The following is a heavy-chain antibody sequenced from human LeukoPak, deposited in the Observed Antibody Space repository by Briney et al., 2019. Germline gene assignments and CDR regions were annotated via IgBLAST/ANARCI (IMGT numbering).Heavy chain of an antibody. J-gene: IGHJ4*02. D-gene: IGHD3-3*01. CDR2: IYHSGST. Sequence: SETLSLTCTVSGYSISSGYYWGWIRQPPGKGLEWIGSIYHSGSTYYNPSLKSRVIISVDTSKNQLSLKLSSVTAADTAVYYCARDGGYDFWSGYYPNFDYWGQGTLVTVSS. CDR3: ARDGGYDFWSGYYPNFDY. V-gene: IGHV4-38-2*02. CDR1: GYSISSGYY.